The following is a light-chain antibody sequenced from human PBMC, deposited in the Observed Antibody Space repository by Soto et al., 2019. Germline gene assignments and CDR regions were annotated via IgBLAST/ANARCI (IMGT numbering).Light chain of an antibody. J-gene: IGKJ3*01. CDR1: QSVLYSSNNKNY. CDR3: QQYYSTPR. Sequence: DIVMTQSPDSLAVSLGERATINCKSSQSVLYSSNNKNYLAWYQQKPGQPPKLIIYWASTRESGVPDRFSGSGSGTDFTLTISSLQAEDVAVYYCQQYYSTPRFGPGTKVDIK. V-gene: IGKV4-1*01. CDR2: WAS.